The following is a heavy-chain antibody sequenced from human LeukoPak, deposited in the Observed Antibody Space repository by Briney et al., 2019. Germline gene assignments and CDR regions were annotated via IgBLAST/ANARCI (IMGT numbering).Heavy chain of an antibody. V-gene: IGHV3-30*18. CDR2: ISHDGSNK. J-gene: IGHJ5*02. CDR3: AKDHSGGYSGYDYPWFDP. D-gene: IGHD5-12*01. CDR1: GFTFSSYG. Sequence: GRSLRLSCAASGFTFSSYGMHWVRQAPGKGLEWVAVISHDGSNKYYADSVKGRFTISRDNSKNTLYLQMNSLRAEDTAVYYCAKDHSGGYSGYDYPWFDPWGQGTLVTVSP.